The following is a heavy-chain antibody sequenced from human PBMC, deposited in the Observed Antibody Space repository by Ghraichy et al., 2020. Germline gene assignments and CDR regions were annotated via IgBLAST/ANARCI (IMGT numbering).Heavy chain of an antibody. Sequence: GESLNISCAASGFTFSSYAMSWVRQAPGKGLEWVSAISGSGGSTYYADSVKGRFTISRDNSKNTLYLQMNSLRAEDTAVYYCAKDAIYYDSSGYRPSGSDYWGQGTLVTVSS. CDR3: AKDAIYYDSSGYRPSGSDY. CDR1: GFTFSSYA. V-gene: IGHV3-23*01. J-gene: IGHJ4*02. CDR2: ISGSGGST. D-gene: IGHD3-22*01.